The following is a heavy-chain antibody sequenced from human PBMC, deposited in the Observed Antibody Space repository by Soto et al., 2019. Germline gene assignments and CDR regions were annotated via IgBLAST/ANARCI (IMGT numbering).Heavy chain of an antibody. CDR1: GFAFTNYG. D-gene: IGHD3-16*01. V-gene: IGHV3-30*03. CDR2: ISNDGSKK. CDR3: ARDVAMPTGFGLGY. Sequence: QVQVVESGGNIVQPGTSLRLSCAASGFAFTNYGIHWVRQAPGKGLEWVAHISNDGSKKFYADSVKGRFTISRDNSENTVYLQMTSLRPDDTAVFYCARDVAMPTGFGLGYRGQGTLVTVSS. J-gene: IGHJ4*02.